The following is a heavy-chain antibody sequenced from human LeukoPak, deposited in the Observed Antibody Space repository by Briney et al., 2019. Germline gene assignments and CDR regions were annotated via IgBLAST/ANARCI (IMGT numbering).Heavy chain of an antibody. CDR2: IWYDGSNK. J-gene: IGHJ4*02. CDR3: AKVTDSSGYFPSDY. V-gene: IGHV3-33*06. Sequence: GGSLRLSCAASGFTFSSYAMHWVRQAPGKGLEWVAVIWYDGSNKYYADSVEGRSTISRDNSKNTLYLQMNSLRADDTAVYYCAKVTDSSGYFPSDYWGQGTLVTVSS. D-gene: IGHD3-22*01. CDR1: GFTFSSYA.